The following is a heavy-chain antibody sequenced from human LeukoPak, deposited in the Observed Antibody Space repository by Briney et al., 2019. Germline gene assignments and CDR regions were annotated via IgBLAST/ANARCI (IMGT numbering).Heavy chain of an antibody. V-gene: IGHV4-38-2*01. CDR3: ARAKDRYSSSWEYFDY. CDR2: IYHSGST. D-gene: IGHD6-13*01. Sequence: SETLSLTCDVSGYSISSGYYWGWLRQPPGKGLEWIGSIYHSGSTYYNPSLKSRVTISVDTSKNQFSLKLSSVTAADTAVYYCARAKDRYSSSWEYFDYWGQGTLVTVSS. CDR1: GYSISSGYY. J-gene: IGHJ4*02.